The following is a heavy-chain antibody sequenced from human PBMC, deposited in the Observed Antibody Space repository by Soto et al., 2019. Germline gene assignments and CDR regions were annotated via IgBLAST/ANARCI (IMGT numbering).Heavy chain of an antibody. CDR1: GYTFTGYY. J-gene: IGHJ4*02. D-gene: IGHD3-10*01. V-gene: IGHV1-2*02. CDR2: INPNSGGT. CDR3: ARDLIETYYYGSGSPDY. Sequence: ASVKVSCKASGYTFTGYYMHWVRQAPGQGLEWMGWINPNSGGTNYAQKFQGRVTMTRDTSISTAYMELSRLRSDDTAVYYCARDLIETYYYGSGSPDYWGQGTLVTVSS.